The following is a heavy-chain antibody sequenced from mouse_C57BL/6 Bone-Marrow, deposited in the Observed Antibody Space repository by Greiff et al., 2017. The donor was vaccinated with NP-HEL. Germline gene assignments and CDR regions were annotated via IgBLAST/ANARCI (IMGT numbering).Heavy chain of an antibody. CDR3: TTGDYDV. D-gene: IGHD2-4*01. J-gene: IGHJ2*02. CDR1: GFNIKDYY. V-gene: IGHV14-4*01. CDR2: IDPENGDT. Sequence: EVKLVESGAELVRPGASVKLSCTASGFNIKDYYMHWVKQRTEQGLEWIGWIDPENGDTEYDSKFKGKATITADPSSNTAYLQLSSLTSEDTAVYYCTTGDYDVWGQGTSLTVSS.